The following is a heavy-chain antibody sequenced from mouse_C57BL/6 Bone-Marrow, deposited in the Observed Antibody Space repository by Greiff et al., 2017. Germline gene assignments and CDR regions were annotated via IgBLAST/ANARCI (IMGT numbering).Heavy chain of an antibody. CDR3: ARIYYYGRRYFDV. CDR1: GYTFTSYW. Sequence: QVQLQQPGAELVKPGASVKLSCKASGYTFTSYWMHWVKQRPGQGLEWIGMIHPNSGSTNSNEKFKSKATLTVDQSSSTAYMQLSSLTSEDSAVYYCARIYYYGRRYFDVWGTGTTVTVSS. D-gene: IGHD1-1*01. CDR2: IHPNSGST. J-gene: IGHJ1*03. V-gene: IGHV1-64*01.